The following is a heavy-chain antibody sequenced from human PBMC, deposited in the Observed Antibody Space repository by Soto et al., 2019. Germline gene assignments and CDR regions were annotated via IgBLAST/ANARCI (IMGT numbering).Heavy chain of an antibody. CDR3: AIADYGDDDY. CDR1: GYTFATST. Sequence: QLQLVQSGPEAKKPGASVKVSCKASGYTFATSTISWLRQDPGQVPECMGWIKAYSGNTNYAQKLQGKLTMTTDTSTSTAYMELRSLTTYDTAIYYCAIADYGDDDYWGQGTLVTVSS. J-gene: IGHJ4*02. V-gene: IGHV1-18*01. CDR2: IKAYSGNT. D-gene: IGHD4-17*01.